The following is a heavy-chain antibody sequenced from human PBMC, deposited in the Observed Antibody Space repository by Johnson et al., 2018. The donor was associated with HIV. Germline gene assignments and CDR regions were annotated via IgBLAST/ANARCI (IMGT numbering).Heavy chain of an antibody. V-gene: IGHV3-66*01. Sequence: EMQLVESGGGLVQPGGSLRLSCAASGFTVTTKYMSWVRQAPGKGLEWVSVIYSGGTTYYADSVKGRFTISRDNSKNTLYLKMNSVRAVDTAVYYGARGLGSRSAFDIWGQGTMVAVSS. D-gene: IGHD2-2*01. J-gene: IGHJ3*02. CDR1: GFTVTTKY. CDR2: IYSGGTT. CDR3: ARGLGSRSAFDI.